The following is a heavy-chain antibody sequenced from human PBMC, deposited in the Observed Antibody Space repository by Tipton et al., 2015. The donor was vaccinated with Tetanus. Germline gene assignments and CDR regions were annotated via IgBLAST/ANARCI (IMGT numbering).Heavy chain of an antibody. J-gene: IGHJ4*01. CDR3: ATVGLVTASVKY. Sequence: TLSLTCTVSGGSISSPSYYWGWIRQPPGKGLEWIGSVYYSGTTYYNPSLRNRLTVSRDTSKNQFSLNLKSVTAADTAVYYCATVGLVTASVKYWGQGTLVTVSS. CDR2: VYYSGTT. CDR1: GGSISSPSYY. V-gene: IGHV4-39*02. D-gene: IGHD2-21*02.